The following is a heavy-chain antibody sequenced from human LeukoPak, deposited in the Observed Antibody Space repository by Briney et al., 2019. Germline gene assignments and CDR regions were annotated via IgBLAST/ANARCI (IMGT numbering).Heavy chain of an antibody. J-gene: IGHJ4*02. D-gene: IGHD3-3*01. CDR3: AKDLTYYDFWSGYYYFDY. V-gene: IGHV3-43D*04. CDR2: ISWDGGST. Sequence: PGGSLRLSCAASGFTFDDYAMHWVRQAPGKGLERVSLISWDGGSTYYADSVKGRFTISRDNSKNSLYLQMNSLRAEDTALYYCAKDLTYYDFWSGYYYFDYWGQGTLVTVSS. CDR1: GFTFDDYA.